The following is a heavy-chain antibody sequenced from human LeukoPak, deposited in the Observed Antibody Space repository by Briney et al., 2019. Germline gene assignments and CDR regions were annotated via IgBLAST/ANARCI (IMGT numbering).Heavy chain of an antibody. CDR2: ISSSGSTI. Sequence: GGSLRLSCAASGFTFSSYEMNWVRQAPGKGLEWVSYISSSGSTIYYADSVKGRFTISRDNAKNSLYLQMNSLRAEDTAVYYCARDPDRYGSGSYEFDYWGQGTLVPSPQ. D-gene: IGHD3-10*01. CDR1: GFTFSSYE. CDR3: ARDPDRYGSGSYEFDY. V-gene: IGHV3-48*03. J-gene: IGHJ4*02.